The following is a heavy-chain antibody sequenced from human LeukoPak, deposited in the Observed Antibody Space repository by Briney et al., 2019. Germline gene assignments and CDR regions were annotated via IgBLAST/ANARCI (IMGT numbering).Heavy chain of an antibody. CDR1: GFTFSTYA. CDR3: AGDRNSDWYSPLDY. Sequence: GGPLRLSCAASGFTFSTYAVNWVRQAPGKGLEWVPTISGSGDSTYYADSVKGRFTISRDNSRNTVYMQMDSLRAEDTAIYYCAGDRNSDWYSPLDYWGQGSQVTVSP. J-gene: IGHJ4*02. V-gene: IGHV3-23*01. D-gene: IGHD6-19*01. CDR2: ISGSGDST.